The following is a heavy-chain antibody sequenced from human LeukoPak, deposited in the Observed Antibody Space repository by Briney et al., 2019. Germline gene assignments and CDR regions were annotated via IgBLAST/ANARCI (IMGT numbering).Heavy chain of an antibody. J-gene: IGHJ4*02. CDR1: GFTFSSSA. CDR2: ISASGGST. V-gene: IGHV3-23*01. D-gene: IGHD3-22*01. Sequence: GGSLRLSCAASGFTFSSSAMSWVRQVPGKGLEWVSGISASGGSTSYADSVRGRFTISRDNSKNTLYVQMNSLRDEDTAVYYCAKDGGSGYYYFDYWGQGTLVTVSS. CDR3: AKDGGSGYYYFDY.